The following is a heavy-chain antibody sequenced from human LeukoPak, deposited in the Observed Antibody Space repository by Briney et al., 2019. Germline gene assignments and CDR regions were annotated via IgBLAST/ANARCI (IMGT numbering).Heavy chain of an antibody. D-gene: IGHD3-22*01. J-gene: IGHJ3*02. V-gene: IGHV3-33*01. Sequence: GGSLRLSCAASGFTFSSYGMHWVRQAPGKGLEWVAVIWYDGSNKYYADSVKGRFTISRDNSKNTLYLQMNSLRAEDTAVYYCARDPYDRSAIGAFDIWGQGTMVTVSS. CDR2: IWYDGSNK. CDR3: ARDPYDRSAIGAFDI. CDR1: GFTFSSYG.